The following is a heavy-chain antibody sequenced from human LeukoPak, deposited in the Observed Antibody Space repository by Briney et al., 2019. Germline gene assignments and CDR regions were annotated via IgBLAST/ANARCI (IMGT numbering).Heavy chain of an antibody. V-gene: IGHV3-30*01. CDR2: ISSDEGNK. Sequence: GGSLRLPCAASRLTFNGSPMHWVRQAPGRAREGVAVISSDEGNKYYADSVKGQFTISRDNSNNTLYLQMNSLRTEDTAVYYCARGAGTTVYYMDVWGKGTTVTVSS. J-gene: IGHJ6*03. D-gene: IGHD1-7*01. CDR1: RLTFNGSP. CDR3: ARGAGTTVYYMDV.